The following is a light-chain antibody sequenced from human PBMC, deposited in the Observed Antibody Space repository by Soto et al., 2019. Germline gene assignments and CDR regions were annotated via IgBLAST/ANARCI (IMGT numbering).Light chain of an antibody. J-gene: IGKJ1*01. CDR3: QQRSNWPST. CDR1: QSVSSSY. Sequence: DIVLTQFPGTLSLSPGERATLSCRASQSVSSSYLAWYQQKRGQAPRLLIHGASNRATGIPDRFSGSGSGTDFTLTISSLEPEDFAVYYCQQRSNWPSTFGQGTKVDIK. CDR2: GAS. V-gene: IGKV3D-20*02.